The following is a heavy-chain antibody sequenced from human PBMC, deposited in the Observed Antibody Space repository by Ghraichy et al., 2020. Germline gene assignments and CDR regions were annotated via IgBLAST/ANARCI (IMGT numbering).Heavy chain of an antibody. J-gene: IGHJ6*03. D-gene: IGHD4-17*01. CDR1: GFTFSSYA. CDR3: AKDRTVTPNYYMDV. Sequence: GESLNISCAASGFTFSSYAMSWVRQAPGKGLEWVSGISGSGGSTYYADSVKGRFTISRDNSKNTLYLRVNSLRAEDTAVYYCAKDRTVTPNYYMDVWGKGTTVTVSS. CDR2: ISGSGGST. V-gene: IGHV3-23*01.